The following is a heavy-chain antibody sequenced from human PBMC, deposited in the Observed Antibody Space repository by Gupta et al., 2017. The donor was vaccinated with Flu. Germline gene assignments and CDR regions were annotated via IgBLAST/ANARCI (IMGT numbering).Heavy chain of an antibody. J-gene: IGHJ4*02. V-gene: IGHV3-23*01. CDR3: AKVGTTGTTSPFDY. Sequence: EVQLLESGGGLGRPGGSLRLSCAASGFTFSSHALRWGSQAHGKGLEWVSAISGSGGSTYYADSVKGRFTISRDNSKNTLYLQMNSLRAEDTAVYYCAKVGTTGTTSPFDYWGQGTLVTVSS. CDR1: GFTFSSHA. D-gene: IGHD1-1*01. CDR2: ISGSGGST.